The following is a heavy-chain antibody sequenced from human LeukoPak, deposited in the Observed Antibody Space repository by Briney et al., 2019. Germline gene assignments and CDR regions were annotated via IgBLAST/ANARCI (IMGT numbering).Heavy chain of an antibody. D-gene: IGHD1-26*01. J-gene: IGHJ4*02. Sequence: GGSLRLSCAASGFTFSTYNMNWVRQAPGKGLEWVSNITSSSTNIYYADSVKGRFTISRDNAKNALSLQMNSLRDEDTAVYYCATSGNYYLKYWGQGTLVTVSS. CDR2: ITSSSTNI. CDR1: GFTFSTYN. V-gene: IGHV3-48*02. CDR3: ATSGNYYLKY.